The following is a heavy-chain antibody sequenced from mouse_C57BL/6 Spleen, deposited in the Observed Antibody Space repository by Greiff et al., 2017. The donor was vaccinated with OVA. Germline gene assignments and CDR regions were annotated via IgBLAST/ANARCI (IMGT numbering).Heavy chain of an antibody. J-gene: IGHJ4*01. CDR1: GYTFTSYT. CDR3: ARSQLRDAMDY. D-gene: IGHD4-1*02. Sequence: QVQLQQSGAELARPGASVKMSCKASGYTFTSYTMHWVKQRPGQGLEWIGYINPSSGYTKYNQKFKDKATLTADKSSSTAYMQLSSLTSEDSAVYYCARSQLRDAMDYWGQVTSVTVSS. CDR2: INPSSGYT. V-gene: IGHV1-4*01.